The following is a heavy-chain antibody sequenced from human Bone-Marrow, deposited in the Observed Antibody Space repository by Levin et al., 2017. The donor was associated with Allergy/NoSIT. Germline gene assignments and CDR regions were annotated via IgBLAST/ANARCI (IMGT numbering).Heavy chain of an antibody. V-gene: IGHV3-64*02. Sequence: GGSLRLSCAASGFTFRDHSMHWVRQAPGKGLEYVSSINDRGGNAYYADSVKGRFTMNRDDSRQTVFLHMANLRGDDTGIYYCARGLGGSGFDVSDWWGQGTLVTVSS. CDR2: INDRGGNA. D-gene: IGHD5-12*01. J-gene: IGHJ4*02. CDR3: ARGLGGSGFDVSDW. CDR1: GFTFRDHS.